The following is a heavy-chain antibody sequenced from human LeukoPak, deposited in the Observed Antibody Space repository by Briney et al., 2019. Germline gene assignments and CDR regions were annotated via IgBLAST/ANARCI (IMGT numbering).Heavy chain of an antibody. CDR2: INPSGGST. V-gene: IGHV1-46*01. CDR1: GYTFTSYY. Sequence: ASVKVSCKASGYTFTSYYMHWVRQAPGQGLEWMGIINPSGGSTSYAQKFQGRVTMTRDTSTSTVYMELSSLRSEDTAVYYCAREHYDILTGYYGAARGIDYWGQGTLVTVSS. CDR3: AREHYDILTGYYGAARGIDY. J-gene: IGHJ4*02. D-gene: IGHD3-9*01.